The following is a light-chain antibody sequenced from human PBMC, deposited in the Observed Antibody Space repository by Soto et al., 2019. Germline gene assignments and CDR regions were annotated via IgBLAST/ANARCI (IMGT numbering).Light chain of an antibody. J-gene: IGLJ2*01. CDR2: EVD. CDR1: SSDVGSYNL. CDR3: CSYAGSSTQV. V-gene: IGLV2-23*02. Sequence: QSALTQPASVSGSPGQSITISCTGTSSDVGSYNLVSWYQQHPGKAPKLMIYEVDKRPSGVSNRFSGSKSGNTASLTISGLQAEDECDYYCCSYAGSSTQVFGGGTKLTVL.